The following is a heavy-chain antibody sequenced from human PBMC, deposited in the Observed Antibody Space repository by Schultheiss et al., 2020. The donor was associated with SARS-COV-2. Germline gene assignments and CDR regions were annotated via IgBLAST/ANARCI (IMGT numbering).Heavy chain of an antibody. V-gene: IGHV3-30*18. CDR1: GFTFSSYD. J-gene: IGHJ6*02. Sequence: GGSLRLSCAASGFTFSSYDMHWVRQAPGKGLEWVAVISYDGSNEYYADSVKGRFTISRDNSKNTLYLQMNSLRAEDTAVYYCAKTGYGGYYYYGMDVWGQGTTVTVSS. D-gene: IGHD4-23*01. CDR2: ISYDGSNE. CDR3: AKTGYGGYYYYGMDV.